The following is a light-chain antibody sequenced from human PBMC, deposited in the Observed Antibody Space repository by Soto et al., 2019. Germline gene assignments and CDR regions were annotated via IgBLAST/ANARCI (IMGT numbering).Light chain of an antibody. Sequence: QSALTQPLSVSGSPGQSVTISCTGTSSDVGGYNYVSWYQQHPGKAPKLMIYDVSKWPSGVPDRFSGSKSGNTASLTISGLQAEDEADYYCCSYAGNSLWVFGGGTKLTVL. V-gene: IGLV2-11*01. CDR3: CSYAGNSLWV. J-gene: IGLJ3*02. CDR2: DVS. CDR1: SSDVGGYNY.